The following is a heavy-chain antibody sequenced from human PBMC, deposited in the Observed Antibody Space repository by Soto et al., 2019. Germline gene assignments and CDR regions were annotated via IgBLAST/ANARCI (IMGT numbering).Heavy chain of an antibody. Sequence: EVQLVASGGVLVKPGESLRLSCAGSGLSFSAVKMTWVRQLPGKGLACVVRIQTKTGGGTADYTADVRGRFTISRDDSKNTLYLQLTSLKTEDTAVYYCATDYGWAFQIWGHGTTVTVSS. J-gene: IGHJ3*02. CDR2: IQTKTGGGTA. V-gene: IGHV3-15*01. CDR1: GLSFSAVK. D-gene: IGHD4-17*01. CDR3: ATDYGWAFQI.